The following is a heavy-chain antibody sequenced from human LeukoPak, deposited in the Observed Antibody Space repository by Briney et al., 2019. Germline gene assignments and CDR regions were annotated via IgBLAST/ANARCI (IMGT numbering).Heavy chain of an antibody. CDR3: TRGSPLDY. D-gene: IGHD1-26*01. J-gene: IGHJ4*02. CDR2: IKEDASET. V-gene: IGHV3-7*01. CDR1: GLTFSSSW. Sequence: GGSLRLSCAASGLTFSSSWMTWVRQAPGKGLEWVANIKEDASETNYVGSAMGRFAISRENAKNTLYLQMNSLRVEDTAIYYCTRGSPLDYWGQGTQVTVSS.